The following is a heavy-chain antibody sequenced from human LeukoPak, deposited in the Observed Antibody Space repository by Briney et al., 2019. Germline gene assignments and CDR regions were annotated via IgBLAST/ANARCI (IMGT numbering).Heavy chain of an antibody. D-gene: IGHD6-19*01. CDR1: GGSISSSNYY. CDR2: MYYSGST. CDR3: ASLRSLMTLAGLDS. J-gene: IGHJ4*02. V-gene: IGHV4-39*01. Sequence: SETQSLTCTVSGGSISSSNYYWGWIRQPPGKGLEWIASMYYSGSTFYNPSLKSRVTISVDTSKNQFSLRLSSVTAADTAVYYCASLRSLMTLAGLDSWGQGTLVTVSS.